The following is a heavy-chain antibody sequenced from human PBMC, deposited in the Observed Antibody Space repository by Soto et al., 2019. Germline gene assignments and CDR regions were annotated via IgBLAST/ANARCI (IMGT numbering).Heavy chain of an antibody. V-gene: IGHV4-34*01. CDR1: GGSFSRYY. CDR3: ARESEDLTSNFDY. J-gene: IGHJ4*02. Sequence: PSETLSLTCDVYGGSFSRYYWNWIRQPPGKGLEWLGEINHSGSTNYNPSLESRVTISLDTSKTQFSLKLTSVTAEDTAVYYCARESEDLTSNFDYWGQGTLVTVSS. CDR2: INHSGST.